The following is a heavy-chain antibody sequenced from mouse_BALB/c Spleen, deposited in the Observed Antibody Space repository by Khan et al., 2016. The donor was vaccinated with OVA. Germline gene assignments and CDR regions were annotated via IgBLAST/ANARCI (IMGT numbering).Heavy chain of an antibody. CDR2: IIYTGYT. D-gene: IGHD2-12*01. CDR3: ARSTYRYAFVY. CDR1: GDSITSGY. V-gene: IGHV3-8*02. Sequence: EVQLQESGPSLVKPSQTLSLTCSVTGDSITSGYWNWIRKFPGNKLEYMGYIIYTGYTYYNPSLKSRISITRHTSKNQYYLQLSSVTDEDTATYCCARSTYRYAFVYWGQGTLVTVSA. J-gene: IGHJ3*01.